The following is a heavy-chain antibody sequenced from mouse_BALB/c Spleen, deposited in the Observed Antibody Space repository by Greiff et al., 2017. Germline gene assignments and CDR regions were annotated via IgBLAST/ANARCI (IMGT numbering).Heavy chain of an antibody. CDR2: ISSGGGST. CDR1: GFAFSSYD. D-gene: IGHD4-1*01. J-gene: IGHJ4*01. Sequence: EVQGVESGGGLVKPGGSLKLSCAASGFAFSSYDMSWVRQTPEQRLEWVAYISSGGGSTYYPDTVKGRFTISRDNAKNTLYLQMSSLKSEDTAMYYCARAGTYAMDYWGQGTSVTVSS. V-gene: IGHV5-12-1*01. CDR3: ARAGTYAMDY.